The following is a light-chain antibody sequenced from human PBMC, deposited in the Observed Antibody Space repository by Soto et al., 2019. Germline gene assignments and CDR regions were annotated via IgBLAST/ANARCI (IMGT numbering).Light chain of an antibody. J-gene: IGKJ1*01. CDR3: QQYYHWPRT. CDR2: AAY. CDR1: QSVGSN. Sequence: EVVLTQSPATLSVSPGERVTLSCRASQSVGSNLAWFQQKPGQAHRLLMYAAYTRPTSIEARFSGSGSGTDFILTITSLRSEDSGVFYCQQYYHWPRTFGQGTKVDIK. V-gene: IGKV3-15*01.